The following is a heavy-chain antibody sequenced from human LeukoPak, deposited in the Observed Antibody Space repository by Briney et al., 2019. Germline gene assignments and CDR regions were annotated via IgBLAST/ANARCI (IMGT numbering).Heavy chain of an antibody. Sequence: ASVKVSCKASGYTFTGYYMHWVRQAPGQGLEWMGWINPNSGGTNYAQQFQGRVTMTRDTSISTAYMELSRLRSDDTAVYYCARDAKRINAFDIWGQGTMVTVPS. CDR2: INPNSGGT. V-gene: IGHV1-2*02. J-gene: IGHJ3*02. CDR1: GYTFTGYY. CDR3: ARDAKRINAFDI. D-gene: IGHD4/OR15-4a*01.